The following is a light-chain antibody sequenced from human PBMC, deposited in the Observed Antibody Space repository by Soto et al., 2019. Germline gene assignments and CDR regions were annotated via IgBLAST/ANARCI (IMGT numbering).Light chain of an antibody. V-gene: IGKV3-20*01. CDR2: GAS. Sequence: EIVVTQSPGTLSLSPGEIVTLSCRASQSVSSSYLAWYQQKPGQAPRVLIHGASSRATGIPDRFSGSGSGTDFPLTISRLEPEDFAVYFCQQYGNPPPNAFGQGTKVEIK. CDR1: QSVSSSY. CDR3: QQYGNPPPNA. J-gene: IGKJ2*01.